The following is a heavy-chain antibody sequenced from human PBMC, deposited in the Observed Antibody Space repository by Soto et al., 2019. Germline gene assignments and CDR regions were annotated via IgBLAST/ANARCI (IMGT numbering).Heavy chain of an antibody. J-gene: IGHJ4*02. CDR2: IYYSGST. CDR1: GGSISSYY. Sequence: PSETLSLTCTVSGGSISSYYWSWIRQPPGKGLEWIGYIYYSGSTNYNPSLKSRVTISVDTSKNQFSLKLSSVTAADTAVYYCARLGYDSSGYYYDYWGQGTLVTVS. D-gene: IGHD3-22*01. V-gene: IGHV4-59*08. CDR3: ARLGYDSSGYYYDY.